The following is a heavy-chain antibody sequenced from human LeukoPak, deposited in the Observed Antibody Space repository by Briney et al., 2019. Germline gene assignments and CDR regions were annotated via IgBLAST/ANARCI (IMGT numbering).Heavy chain of an antibody. D-gene: IGHD2-2*01. CDR1: GYSISSGYY. J-gene: IGHJ6*03. Sequence: KASETLSLTCTVSGYSISSGYYWGWIRQPPGKGLEWIASIYYSGSTYYNPSLRSRVNISVDTSKNQFSLKLSSVTAADTAVYYCARANGYCSSTSCYWYYYYYMDVWGKGTTVTVSS. CDR2: IYYSGST. CDR3: ARANGYCSSTSCYWYYYYYMDV. V-gene: IGHV4-38-2*02.